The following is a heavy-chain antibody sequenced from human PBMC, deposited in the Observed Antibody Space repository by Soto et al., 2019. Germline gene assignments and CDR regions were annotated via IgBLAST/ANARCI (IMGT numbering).Heavy chain of an antibody. V-gene: IGHV1-18*01. CDR2: ISAYNGNT. CDR3: ARVSPWNYYDSSGY. D-gene: IGHD3-22*01. Sequence: ASVKVSCKASGYTFTSYAMHWVRQAPGQGLEWMGWISAYNGNTNYAQKLQGRVTMTTDTSTSTAYMELRSLRSDDTAVYYCARVSPWNYYDSSGYWGQGTLVTSPQ. CDR1: GYTFTSYA. J-gene: IGHJ4*02.